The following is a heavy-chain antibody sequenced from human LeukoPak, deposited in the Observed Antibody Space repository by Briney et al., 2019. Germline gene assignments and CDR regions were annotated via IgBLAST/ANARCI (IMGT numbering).Heavy chain of an antibody. CDR1: GFSFNSYW. CDR3: ARDESPVVVVDSSDYYYDAFDI. CDR2: INQDGSEK. J-gene: IGHJ3*02. Sequence: PGGSLRLSCAASGFSFNSYWMSWVRQAPGKGLEWLANINQDGSEKNYVDSVKGRFTISRDNAKNSLYLQMNSLRAEDTAVYYCARDESPVVVVDSSDYYYDAFDIWGQGTMVTVSS. D-gene: IGHD3-22*01. V-gene: IGHV3-7*01.